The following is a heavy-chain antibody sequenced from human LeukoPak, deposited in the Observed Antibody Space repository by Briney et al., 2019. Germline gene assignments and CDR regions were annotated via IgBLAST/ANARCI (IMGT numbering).Heavy chain of an antibody. CDR2: IYSGGST. CDR3: ARVGRGYSYGPPGY. J-gene: IGHJ4*02. CDR1: GFTVSSNY. V-gene: IGHV3-53*01. Sequence: GGSLRLSCAASGFTVSSNYMSWVRQAPGKGLEWVSVIYSGGSTYYADSVKGRFTISRDNSKNTLYLQMNSLRAEDTAVYYCARVGRGYSYGPPGYWGQGTLVTVSS. D-gene: IGHD5-18*01.